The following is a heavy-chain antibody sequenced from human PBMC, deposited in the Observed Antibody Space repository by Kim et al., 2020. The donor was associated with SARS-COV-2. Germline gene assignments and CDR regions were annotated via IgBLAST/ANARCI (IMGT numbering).Heavy chain of an antibody. D-gene: IGHD6-13*01. Sequence: GGSLRLSCAASGFTFSSYSMNWVRQAPGKGLEWVSYISSSSSTIYYADSVKGRFTISRDNAKNSLYLQMNSLRAEDTAVYYCAGIAAAATLYYYYGMDVWGQGTTVTAPS. CDR2: ISSSSSTI. CDR3: AGIAAAATLYYYYGMDV. V-gene: IGHV3-48*04. CDR1: GFTFSSYS. J-gene: IGHJ6*02.